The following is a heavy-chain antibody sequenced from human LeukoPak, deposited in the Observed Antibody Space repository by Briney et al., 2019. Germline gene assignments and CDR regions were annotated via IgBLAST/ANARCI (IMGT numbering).Heavy chain of an antibody. V-gene: IGHV4-59*01. J-gene: IGHJ5*02. CDR1: GGSISSYY. Sequence: SETLSLTCTVSGGSISSYYWSWIRQPPGKGLEWIGYIYYSGSTNYNASLQGRVTISVDTSKNQFSLNLSSVTAADTAVYYCARAYSSSWYYNWFDPWGQGTLVTVSS. D-gene: IGHD6-13*01. CDR3: ARAYSSSWYYNWFDP. CDR2: IYYSGST.